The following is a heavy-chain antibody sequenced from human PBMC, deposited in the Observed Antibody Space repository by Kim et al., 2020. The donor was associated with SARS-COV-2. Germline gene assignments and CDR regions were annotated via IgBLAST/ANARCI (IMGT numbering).Heavy chain of an antibody. J-gene: IGHJ6*02. V-gene: IGHV4-34*01. CDR1: GGSFSGYY. CDR2: INHSGST. D-gene: IGHD3-9*01. Sequence: SETLSLTCAVYGGSFSGYYWSWIRQPPGKGLEWIGEINHSGSTNYNPSLKSRVTISVDTSKNQFSLKLSSVTAADTAVYYCASNKNYDILTGYYGYVRPHYGMDVWGQGTTVTVSS. CDR3: ASNKNYDILTGYYGYVRPHYGMDV.